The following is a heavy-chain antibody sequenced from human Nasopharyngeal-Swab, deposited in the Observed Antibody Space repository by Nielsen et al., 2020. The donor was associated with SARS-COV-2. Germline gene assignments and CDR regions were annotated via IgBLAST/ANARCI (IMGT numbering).Heavy chain of an antibody. V-gene: IGHV3-23*01. CDR3: AKGFILENFDF. CDR2: ISGSGRTT. CDR1: GFTFSDYG. Sequence: GGSLRLSCEASGFTFSDYGMSWVRQAPGKGLQWVSAISGSGRTTFYADSAKGRFTISRDNSKNTMYLQMNSLRDEDTAIYYCAKGFILENFDFWGQGALVTVSS. J-gene: IGHJ4*02.